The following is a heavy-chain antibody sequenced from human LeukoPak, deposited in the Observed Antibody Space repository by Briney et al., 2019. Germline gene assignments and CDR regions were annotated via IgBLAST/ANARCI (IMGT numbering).Heavy chain of an antibody. J-gene: IGHJ4*02. D-gene: IGHD6-13*01. CDR3: ARVIRQQLGDY. Sequence: GGSLRLSCAASGFTFSSYSMNWVRQAPGKRLEWVSSISSSSSYIYYADSVKGRFTISRDNAKNSLYLQMNSLRGEDTGVYYCARVIRQQLGDYWGQGTLVTVSS. CDR1: GFTFSSYS. CDR2: ISSSSSYI. V-gene: IGHV3-21*01.